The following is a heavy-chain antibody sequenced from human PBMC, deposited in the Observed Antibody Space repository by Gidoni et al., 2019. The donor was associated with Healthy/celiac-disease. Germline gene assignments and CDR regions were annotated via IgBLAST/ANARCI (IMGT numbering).Heavy chain of an antibody. Sequence: QVQLVQSGAEVKKPGSSVTVSCKASGGTFSRYAISWVRQAPGQGLEWMGGIIPIFGTANYAQKFQGRVTITADESTSTAYMELSSLRSEDTAVYYCARGIPPSEILWGGMDVWGQGTTVTVSS. CDR2: IIPIFGTA. CDR3: ARGIPPSEILWGGMDV. V-gene: IGHV1-69*01. J-gene: IGHJ6*02. D-gene: IGHD3-16*01. CDR1: GGTFSRYA.